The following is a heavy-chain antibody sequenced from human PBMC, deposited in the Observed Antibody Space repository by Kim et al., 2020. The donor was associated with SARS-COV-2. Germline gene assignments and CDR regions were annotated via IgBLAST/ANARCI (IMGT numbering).Heavy chain of an antibody. CDR2: MNPNTGNT. CDR3: ARGATP. CDR1: GYTFTSFD. Sequence: ASVKFSCKTSGYTFTSFDINWVRQAPGEGLEWVGWMNPNTGNTGYAQKLQGRLTLTRDTSINTAYMELSGLRSEDTAVYFCARGATPWGRGTLVTVSS. V-gene: IGHV1-8*01. J-gene: IGHJ5*02.